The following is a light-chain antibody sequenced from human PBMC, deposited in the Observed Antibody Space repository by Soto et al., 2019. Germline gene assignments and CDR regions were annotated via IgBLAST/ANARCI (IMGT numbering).Light chain of an antibody. CDR3: CSYAGSRAPYL. Sequence: QSVLTQPPSVSAAPGQKVTISCSGSSSNIGRNYVSWYQQYPGKVPKLLISEVSKRPSGVSDRFSGSKSGNMASLTISGLQAEDEADYYCCSYAGSRAPYLFGTGTKLTVL. J-gene: IGLJ1*01. V-gene: IGLV2-23*02. CDR1: SSNIGRNY. CDR2: EVS.